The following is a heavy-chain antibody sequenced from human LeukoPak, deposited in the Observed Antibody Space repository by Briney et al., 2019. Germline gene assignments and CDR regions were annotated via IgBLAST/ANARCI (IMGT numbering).Heavy chain of an antibody. CDR2: ISYDGSNK. J-gene: IGHJ4*02. CDR3: VLISGYYYFDY. CDR1: GFTFSSYG. Sequence: PGGSLRLSCAASGFTFSSYGMHWVRHAPGKGLEWVAVISYDGSNKYYADSVKGRFTISRDNSKNTLYLQMNSLRAEDTAVYYCVLISGYYYFDYWGQGTLVTVSS. V-gene: IGHV3-30*03. D-gene: IGHD5-12*01.